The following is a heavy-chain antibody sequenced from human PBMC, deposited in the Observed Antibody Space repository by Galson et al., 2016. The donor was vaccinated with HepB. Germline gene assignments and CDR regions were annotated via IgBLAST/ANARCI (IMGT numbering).Heavy chain of an antibody. CDR2: IKQDGSEK. D-gene: IGHD3-10*01. Sequence: LRLSCAASGYTFSNFWMSWVRQLPGKGLEWVANIKQDGSEKHYVDSVKGRFIIARDNADNSLSLQLNSLRVEDTAIYYCTTERAGASHDWGQGTVVIVSS. V-gene: IGHV3-7*01. CDR1: GYTFSNFW. J-gene: IGHJ4*02. CDR3: TTERAGASHD.